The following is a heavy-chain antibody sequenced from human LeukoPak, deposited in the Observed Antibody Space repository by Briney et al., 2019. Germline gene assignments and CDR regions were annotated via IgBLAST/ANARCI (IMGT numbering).Heavy chain of an antibody. J-gene: IGHJ4*02. V-gene: IGHV3-66*01. Sequence: GGSLRLSCAASGFSAGSNFMTWVRQPQGKGLECVAIIYSVGTTYYADSVRGRFTISSDNSKNTLYLQMDRLRVEDTAVYYWARKSDSLMVRGGDCWGQGTLVTVSS. CDR1: GFSAGSNF. CDR2: IYSVGTT. D-gene: IGHD3-10*01. CDR3: ARKSDSLMVRGGDC.